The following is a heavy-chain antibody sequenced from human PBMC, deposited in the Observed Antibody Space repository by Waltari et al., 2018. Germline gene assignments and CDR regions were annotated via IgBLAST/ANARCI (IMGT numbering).Heavy chain of an antibody. V-gene: IGHV3-9*01. J-gene: IGHJ4*02. CDR2: ISWNSGSI. CDR1: GFTFDDYA. Sequence: EVQLVESGGGLVQPGRSLRLSCAASGFTFDDYAMHWVRQAPGKGLEWVSGISWNSGSIGYADSVKGRFTISRDNAKNSLYLQMNSLRAEDTALYYCAKVGITSTDYFDYWGQGTLVTVSS. CDR3: AKVGITSTDYFDY. D-gene: IGHD3-10*01.